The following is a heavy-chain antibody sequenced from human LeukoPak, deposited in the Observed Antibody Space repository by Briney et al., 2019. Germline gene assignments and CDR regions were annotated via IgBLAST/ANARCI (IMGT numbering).Heavy chain of an antibody. CDR3: AKNSSGGYSDY. V-gene: IGHV1-18*01. Sequence: APAKVSCKASGYTFTSSGISWVRQAPGQGLEWMGWISTYTGYSKYAQNLQGRVTMTADTSTSTAYMELSSLRSDGTAVYYCAKNSSGGYSDYWGQGTLVTVSS. D-gene: IGHD6-19*01. J-gene: IGHJ4*02. CDR1: GYTFTSSG. CDR2: ISTYTGYS.